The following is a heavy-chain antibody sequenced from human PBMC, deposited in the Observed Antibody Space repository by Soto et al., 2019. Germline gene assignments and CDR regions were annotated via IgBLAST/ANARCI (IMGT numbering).Heavy chain of an antibody. J-gene: IGHJ4*02. CDR1: DSSFSAYS. V-gene: IGHV3-30*07. D-gene: IGHD1-26*01. CDR3: EKDYRGKYIYRGDDGYFDY. Sequence: LRLSCAASDSSFSAYSLHWVRQAPGKGLEWVAIISFDGSNRDYADSVKGRFTISRDNSKNTLYLQMNSLRVEDTAVYYCEKDYRGKYIYRGDDGYFDYWGQGTLVTVSS. CDR2: ISFDGSNR.